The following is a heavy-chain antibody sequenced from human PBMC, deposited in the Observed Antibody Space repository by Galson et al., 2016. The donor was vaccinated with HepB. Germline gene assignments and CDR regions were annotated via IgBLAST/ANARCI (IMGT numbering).Heavy chain of an antibody. CDR3: AKEEHTTGWTYGDF. V-gene: IGHV3-30*18. Sequence: SLRLSCAASGFTFSDFGMHWVRQAPGKGLEWVAVIAYDGNEIHYADSVRGRFTISRDNSKNTLSLQMNSLSAEDTALYCCAKEEHTTGWTYGDFWGQGTPVTVSS. J-gene: IGHJ4*02. CDR2: IAYDGNEI. D-gene: IGHD1-7*01. CDR1: GFTFSDFG.